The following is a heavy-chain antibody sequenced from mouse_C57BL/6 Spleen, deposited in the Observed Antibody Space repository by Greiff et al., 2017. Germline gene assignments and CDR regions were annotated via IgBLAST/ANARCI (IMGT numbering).Heavy chain of an antibody. J-gene: IGHJ1*03. V-gene: IGHV1-64*01. D-gene: IGHD1-1*01. Sequence: QVQLQQPGAELVKPGASVKLSCKASGYTFTSYWMHWVKQRPGQGLEWIGMIHPNSGSTNYNEKFKSKATLTVDKSSSTAYMQLSSLTSEDSAVYYCASKLTTGYFDVWGTGTTVTVSS. CDR1: GYTFTSYW. CDR3: ASKLTTGYFDV. CDR2: IHPNSGST.